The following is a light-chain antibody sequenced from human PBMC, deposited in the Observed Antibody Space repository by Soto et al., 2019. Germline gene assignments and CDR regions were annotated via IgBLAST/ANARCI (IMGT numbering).Light chain of an antibody. CDR1: QSVSSY. Sequence: EIVLTQSPATLSLSPGERATLSCRASQSVSSYLAWYQQKPGQAPRLLIYDASNRATGIPARFSGSGSGTDFTLTISSREPEDFAVYYCQQRSNWPPYTFGQGTKLELK. CDR2: DAS. CDR3: QQRSNWPPYT. V-gene: IGKV3-11*01. J-gene: IGKJ2*01.